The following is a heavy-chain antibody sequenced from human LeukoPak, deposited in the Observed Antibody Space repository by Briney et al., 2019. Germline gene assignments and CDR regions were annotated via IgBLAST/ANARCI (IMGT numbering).Heavy chain of an antibody. Sequence: GGSLRLSCAASGFTFSSYSMNWVRQAPGKGLEWVSYISSSSSTIYYADSVKGRFTISRDNAKNSLYLQMNSLRAEDTAVYYCARDVAFSYFDYWGQGTLVTVSS. V-gene: IGHV3-48*01. D-gene: IGHD3-16*01. CDR2: ISSSSSTI. J-gene: IGHJ4*02. CDR1: GFTFSSYS. CDR3: ARDVAFSYFDY.